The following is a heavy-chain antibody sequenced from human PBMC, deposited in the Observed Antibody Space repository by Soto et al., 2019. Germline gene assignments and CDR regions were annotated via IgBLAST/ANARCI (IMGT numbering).Heavy chain of an antibody. J-gene: IGHJ5*02. D-gene: IGHD5-12*01. CDR2: INHSGST. Sequence: QVQLQQWGAGLLKPSETLSLTCAVYGGSFSGYYWTWIRQPPGKGLEWIGEINHSGSTNYNPSLKSRVTISVDTSKNQFSLKLSSVTAADTAVYYCADEYSGYNNWFDPWGQGTLVTVSS. CDR3: ADEYSGYNNWFDP. CDR1: GGSFSGYY. V-gene: IGHV4-34*01.